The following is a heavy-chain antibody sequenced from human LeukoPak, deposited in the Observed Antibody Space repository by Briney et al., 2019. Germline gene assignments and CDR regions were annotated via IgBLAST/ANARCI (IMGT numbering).Heavy chain of an antibody. CDR1: GYTFTSYG. Sequence: GASVKVSCKASGYTFTSYGISWVRQAPGQGLEWMGWISAYNGNTNYAQKLQGRVTMTTDTSTSTAYMELRSLRSDDTAVYYCARVHGLRYFDWLLRGAFDIWGQGTMVTVSS. CDR2: ISAYNGNT. D-gene: IGHD3-9*01. CDR3: ARVHGLRYFDWLLRGAFDI. J-gene: IGHJ3*02. V-gene: IGHV1-18*01.